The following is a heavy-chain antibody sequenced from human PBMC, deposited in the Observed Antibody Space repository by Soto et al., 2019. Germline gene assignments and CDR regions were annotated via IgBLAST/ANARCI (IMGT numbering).Heavy chain of an antibody. J-gene: IGHJ6*02. Sequence: LRLSCAASGFTFRHYSMHWVRQAPGKGLEWVSGISGSGGSTYYADSVKGRFTISRDNSKNTMYLQMNSLRAEDTAVYYCAKGVRSYYYYGMDVWGQGTTVTVSS. V-gene: IGHV3-23*01. CDR3: AKGVRSYYYYGMDV. CDR2: ISGSGGST. CDR1: GFTFRHYS. D-gene: IGHD3-22*01.